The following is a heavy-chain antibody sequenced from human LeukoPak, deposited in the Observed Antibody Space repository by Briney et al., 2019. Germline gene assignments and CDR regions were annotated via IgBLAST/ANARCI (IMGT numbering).Heavy chain of an antibody. CDR1: GFTVSSSY. CDR2: IYSGGTT. Sequence: GGSLTLSCVASGFTVSSSYMTWVRQAPGKGLEWVSFIYSGGTTYYADSVKGRFTISRDNSKNTLHLQMNSLRAEDTAIYYCAKKIFQGWGFYFDYWGQGTLVTVSS. D-gene: IGHD2-21*01. J-gene: IGHJ4*02. CDR3: AKKIFQGWGFYFDY. V-gene: IGHV3-53*01.